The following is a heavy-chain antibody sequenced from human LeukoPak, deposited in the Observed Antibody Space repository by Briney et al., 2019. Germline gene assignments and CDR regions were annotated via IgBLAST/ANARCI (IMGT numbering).Heavy chain of an antibody. CDR2: IYSGGST. Sequence: GGSLRLSCAASEFSVGSNYMTWVRQAPGKGLEWVSLIYSGGSTYYADSVKGRFTISRDNSKNTLYLHINSLRAEDTAVYYCVKDNPLDYWGRGTLVIVSS. V-gene: IGHV3-66*01. D-gene: IGHD1-14*01. CDR3: VKDNPLDY. J-gene: IGHJ4*02. CDR1: EFSVGSNY.